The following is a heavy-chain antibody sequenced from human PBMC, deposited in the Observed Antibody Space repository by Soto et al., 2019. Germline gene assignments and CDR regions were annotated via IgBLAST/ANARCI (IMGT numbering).Heavy chain of an antibody. V-gene: IGHV1-18*01. J-gene: IGHJ4*02. CDR2: ISAYNGNT. Sequence: GASVKFSCKASGYTFTSYGISWVRQAPGQGLEWMGWISAYNGNTNYAQKLQGRVTMTTDTSTSTAYMELRSLRSDDTAVYYCARDLPVLAAAGENFDYWGQGTLVTVSS. D-gene: IGHD6-13*01. CDR1: GYTFTSYG. CDR3: ARDLPVLAAAGENFDY.